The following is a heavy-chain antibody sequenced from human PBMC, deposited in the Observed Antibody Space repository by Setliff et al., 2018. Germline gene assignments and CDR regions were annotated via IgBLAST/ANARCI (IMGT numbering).Heavy chain of an antibody. CDR1: GFTVSSNY. D-gene: IGHD1-26*01. CDR2: IYSDGSA. Sequence: GESLKISCAASGFTVSSNYMTWVRQAPGKGLEWVSLIYSDGSAYYADSVKGRFTISRDNSENTLYLQMNSLRAEDTAVYYCARDREVVGSTRGTYYHYYHMDVWGKGTTVTSP. CDR3: ARDREVVGSTRGTYYHYYHMDV. V-gene: IGHV3-66*02. J-gene: IGHJ6*03.